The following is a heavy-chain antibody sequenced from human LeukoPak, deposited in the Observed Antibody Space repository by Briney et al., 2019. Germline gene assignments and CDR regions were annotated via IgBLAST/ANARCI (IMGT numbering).Heavy chain of an antibody. CDR2: IAYDGSNK. CDR1: GFTFSSYG. J-gene: IGHJ4*02. CDR3: AKDLDCSSTSCYKDY. D-gene: IGHD2-2*02. V-gene: IGHV3-30*18. Sequence: GGSLRLSCAASGFTFSSYGMHWVRQAPGKGLEWVAVIAYDGSNKNYADSVKGRFTISRDNSKNTLYLQMDSLRAEDTAVYYCAKDLDCSSTSCYKDYWGQGTLVTVSS.